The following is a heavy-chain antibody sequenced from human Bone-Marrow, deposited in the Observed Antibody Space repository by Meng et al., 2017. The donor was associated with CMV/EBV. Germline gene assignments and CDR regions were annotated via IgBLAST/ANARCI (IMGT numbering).Heavy chain of an antibody. CDR2: TRNKANSYTT. D-gene: IGHD3-9*01. J-gene: IGHJ4*02. CDR1: GFTFSSYA. CDR3: ARSHAYRTIFIQPPFDY. V-gene: IGHV3-72*01. Sequence: GESLKISCAASGFTFSSYAMSWVRQAPGKGLEWVGRTRNKANSYTTEYAASVKGRFTISRDDSKNSLYLQMNSLRAEDTAVYYCARSHAYRTIFIQPPFDYWGQGTLVTVSS.